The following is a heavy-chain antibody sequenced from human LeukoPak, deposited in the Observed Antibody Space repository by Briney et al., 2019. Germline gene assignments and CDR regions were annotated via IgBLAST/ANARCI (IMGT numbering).Heavy chain of an antibody. V-gene: IGHV3-15*01. D-gene: IGHD5-18*01. J-gene: IGHJ4*02. CDR1: GFTFSNAW. CDR3: TTDVDTANDY. CDR2: INSKTDGGTT. Sequence: GGCLRLSCAASGFTFSNAWMSWVRQAPGKGLEWVGRINSKTDGGTTDYAAPVKGRFTISRDDSKNTLYLQMNSLKTEDTAVYYCTTDVDTANDYWGQGTLVTVSS.